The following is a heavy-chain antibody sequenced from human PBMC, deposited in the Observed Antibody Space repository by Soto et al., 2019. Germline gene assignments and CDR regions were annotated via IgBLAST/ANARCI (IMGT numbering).Heavy chain of an antibody. CDR2: MNPNSGNT. CDR3: ARGNVVDKDAFDI. V-gene: IGHV1-8*01. Sequence: QVQLVQSGAEVKKPGASVKVSCKASGYTFTSYDINWVRQATGQGLEWMGLMNPNSGNTGYAQKFQGRVTLTRNTSISTAYMALSSLRSEDTAVYYCARGNVVDKDAFDICGQGTMVTVSS. D-gene: IGHD2-15*01. J-gene: IGHJ3*02. CDR1: GYTFTSYD.